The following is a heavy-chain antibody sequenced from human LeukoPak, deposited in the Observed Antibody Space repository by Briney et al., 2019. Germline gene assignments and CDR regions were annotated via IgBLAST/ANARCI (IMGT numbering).Heavy chain of an antibody. CDR2: TYYSGST. D-gene: IGHD3-22*01. CDR3: ARVSVSSGYYLKLYYFDY. J-gene: IGHJ4*02. Sequence: SETLSLTCAVSGGSISSGGYSWSWIRQPPGKGLEWIGYTYYSGSTNYNPSLKSRVTISVDTSKNQFSLKLSSVTAADTAVYYCARVSVSSGYYLKLYYFDYWGQGTLVTVSS. CDR1: GGSISSGGYS. V-gene: IGHV4-61*08.